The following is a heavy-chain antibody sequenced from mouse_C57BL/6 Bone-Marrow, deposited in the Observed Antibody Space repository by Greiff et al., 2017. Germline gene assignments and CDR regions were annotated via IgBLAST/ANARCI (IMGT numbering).Heavy chain of an antibody. V-gene: IGHV5-6*01. Sequence: EVQLVESGGDLVKPGGSLKLSCAASGFTFSSYGMSWVRQTPDKRLEWVATISSGGSYTYYPDSVKGRFTISRDNAKNTLYLQMSSLKSEDTARYYCARTPATDWGQGTTLTVSS. CDR3: ARTPATD. D-gene: IGHD1-2*01. J-gene: IGHJ2*01. CDR2: ISSGGSYT. CDR1: GFTFSSYG.